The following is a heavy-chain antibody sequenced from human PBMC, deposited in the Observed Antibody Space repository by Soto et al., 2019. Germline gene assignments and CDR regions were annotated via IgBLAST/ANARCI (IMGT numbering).Heavy chain of an antibody. CDR1: GYTFTSYG. J-gene: IGHJ6*02. CDR2: ISAYNGNT. D-gene: IGHD2-8*01. CDR3: AREGDRYCTNGVCYEYYYYGMDV. V-gene: IGHV1-18*01. Sequence: ASVKVSCKASGYTFTSYGISWVRQAPGQGLEWMGWISAYNGNTNYAQKLQGRVTMTTDTSTSTAYMELRSLRSDDTAVYYCAREGDRYCTNGVCYEYYYYGMDVWGQGTTVTVSS.